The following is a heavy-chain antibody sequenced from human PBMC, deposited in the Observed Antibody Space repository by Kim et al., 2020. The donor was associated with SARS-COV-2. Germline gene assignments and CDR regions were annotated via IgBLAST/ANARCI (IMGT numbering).Heavy chain of an antibody. J-gene: IGHJ4*02. CDR3: ARGARGLRFVYYDS. V-gene: IGHV1-46*01. Sequence: ASVKVSCKASGFTFTDYYIHWLRQAPGQGPECMAVSDPGGGSRTFAQRFRGRVTVTWDTSTSTVYMEMSSLRSEDTAVYYCARGARGLRFVYYDSWGQGPLVTVSS. D-gene: IGHD3-3*01. CDR2: SDPGGGSR. CDR1: GFTFTDYY.